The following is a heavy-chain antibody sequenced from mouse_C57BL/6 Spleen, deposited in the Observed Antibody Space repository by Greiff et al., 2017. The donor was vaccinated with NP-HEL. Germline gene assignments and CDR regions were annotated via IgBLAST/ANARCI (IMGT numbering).Heavy chain of an antibody. J-gene: IGHJ2*01. D-gene: IGHD1-1*01. CDR2: INPNNGGT. CDR1: GYTFTDYY. CDR3: APMTYYYGGYFDY. V-gene: IGHV1-26*01. Sequence: EVQLQQSGPELVKPGASVKISCKASGYTFTDYYMNWVKQSHGKSLEWIGDINPNNGGTSYNQKFKGKATLTVDKSSSTAYMELRSLTSEDSAVYYCAPMTYYYGGYFDYWGQGTTLTVSS.